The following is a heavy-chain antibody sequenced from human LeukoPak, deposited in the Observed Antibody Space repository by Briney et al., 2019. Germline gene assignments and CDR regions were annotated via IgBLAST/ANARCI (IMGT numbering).Heavy chain of an antibody. CDR1: GGSISSSTYY. CDR2: INHSGST. V-gene: IGHV4-39*07. CDR3: ARGSRGYYGSGSSSNY. J-gene: IGHJ4*02. Sequence: SETLSLTCTVSGGSISSSTYYWGWIRQPPGKGLEWIGEINHSGSTNYNPSLKSRVTISVDTSKNQFSLKLSSVTAAGTAVYYCARGSRGYYGSGSSSNYWGQGTLVTVSS. D-gene: IGHD3-10*01.